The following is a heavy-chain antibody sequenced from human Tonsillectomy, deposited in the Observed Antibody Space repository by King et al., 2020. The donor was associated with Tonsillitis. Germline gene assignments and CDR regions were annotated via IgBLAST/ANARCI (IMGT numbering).Heavy chain of an antibody. V-gene: IGHV5-51*03. CDR1: GYSFISYW. D-gene: IGHD3-16*01. J-gene: IGHJ4*02. CDR2: IYPGYSDT. Sequence: VQLVESGAEVKKPGESLKISCKGSGYSFISYWSGWVRQMPGKVLEWMEIIYPGYSDTRYSPSFQVQVTISAGKSFSTAYLQWSSLKASDTAMYYCARECYVWGSCPIDHWGQGTLVTVSS. CDR3: ARECYVWGSCPIDH.